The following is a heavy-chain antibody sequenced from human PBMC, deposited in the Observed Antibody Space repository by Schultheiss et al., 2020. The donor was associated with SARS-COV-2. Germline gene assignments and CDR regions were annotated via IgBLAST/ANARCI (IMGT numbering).Heavy chain of an antibody. CDR2: IKSKTDGGTT. J-gene: IGHJ4*02. D-gene: IGHD3-22*01. CDR3: TTSFSLSSGYYLGPDFDY. CDR1: GFTFSNAW. Sequence: GGSLRLSCAASGFTFSNAWMSWVRQAPGKGLEWVGRIKSKTDGGTTDYAAPVKGRFTISRDDSKNTLYLQMNSLKTEDTAVYYCTTSFSLSSGYYLGPDFDYWGQGTLVTVSS. V-gene: IGHV3-15*01.